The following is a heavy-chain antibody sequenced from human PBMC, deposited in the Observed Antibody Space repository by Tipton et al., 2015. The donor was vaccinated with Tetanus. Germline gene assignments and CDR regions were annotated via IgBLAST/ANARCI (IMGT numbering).Heavy chain of an antibody. Sequence: QLVQSGGEVKKPGESLKISCKGSGYIFNNYWIGWVRQKPGKGLEWMGIIYPGDSDTRYSPPFQGQVTISVDKSINTAYLQWSSLKASDTSMFYCAGAHCTDGVCNFDFWGQGALVTVAS. J-gene: IGHJ4*02. CDR3: AGAHCTDGVCNFDF. D-gene: IGHD2-8*01. V-gene: IGHV5-51*01. CDR2: IYPGDSDT. CDR1: GYIFNNYW.